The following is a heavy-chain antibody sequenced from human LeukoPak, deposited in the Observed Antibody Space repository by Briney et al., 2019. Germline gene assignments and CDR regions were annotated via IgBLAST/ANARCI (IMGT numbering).Heavy chain of an antibody. Sequence: SETLSLTCAVYGGSFSGYYWSWIRQPPGKGLEWIGEINHSGSINYNPSLKSRGTISVDTSKTQFSLKLSSVTAADTAVYYCARGKPRIVVVVAATPLYYFDYWGQGTLVTVSS. CDR2: INHSGSI. CDR3: ARGKPRIVVVVAATPLYYFDY. J-gene: IGHJ4*02. CDR1: GGSFSGYY. V-gene: IGHV4-34*01. D-gene: IGHD2-15*01.